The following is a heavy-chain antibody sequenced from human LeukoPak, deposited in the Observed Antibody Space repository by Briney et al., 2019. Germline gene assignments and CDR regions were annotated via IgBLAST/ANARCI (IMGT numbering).Heavy chain of an antibody. CDR2: ISYDESNK. CDR1: GFTFSSYA. J-gene: IGHJ4*02. Sequence: GSLRLSCAASGFTFSSYAMHWVRQAPGKGLEWVAVISYDESNKYYADSVKGRFTISRDNSKNTLYLQMNSLRAEDTAVYYCARGTIAAAGTLDYWGQGTLVTVSS. D-gene: IGHD6-13*01. V-gene: IGHV3-30*04. CDR3: ARGTIAAAGTLDY.